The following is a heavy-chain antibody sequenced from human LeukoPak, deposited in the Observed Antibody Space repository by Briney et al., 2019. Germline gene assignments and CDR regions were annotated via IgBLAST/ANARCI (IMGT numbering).Heavy chain of an antibody. CDR3: ARGSVITMVRGVIAPFDY. CDR2: ISSSSYI. V-gene: IGHV3-21*01. Sequence: PGGSLRLSCAASGFTFSSYSMNWVRQAPGKGLEWVSSISSSSYIYYADSVKGRFTISRDNAKNSLYLQMNNLRAEDTAVYYCARGSVITMVRGVIAPFDYWGQGTLVTVSS. CDR1: GFTFSSYS. D-gene: IGHD3-10*01. J-gene: IGHJ4*02.